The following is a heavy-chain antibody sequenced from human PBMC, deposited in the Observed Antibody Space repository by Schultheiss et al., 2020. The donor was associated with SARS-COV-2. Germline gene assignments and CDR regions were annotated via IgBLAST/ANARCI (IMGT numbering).Heavy chain of an antibody. CDR3: ARDSWWSRESLVDY. D-gene: IGHD2-15*01. Sequence: GESLKISCAASGFTFSSYEMNWVRQAPGKGLEWVSYISSSGSTIYYADSVKGRFTISRDNAKNSLYLQMNSLRAEDTAVYYCARDSWWSRESLVDYWGQGTLVTVSS. CDR1: GFTFSSYE. CDR2: ISSSGSTI. J-gene: IGHJ4*02. V-gene: IGHV3-48*03.